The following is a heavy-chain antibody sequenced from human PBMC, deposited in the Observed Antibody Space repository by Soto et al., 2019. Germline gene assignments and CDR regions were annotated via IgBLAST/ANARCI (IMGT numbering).Heavy chain of an antibody. J-gene: IGHJ2*01. CDR2: VYYSGST. CDR1: CGSINNNDYY. CDR3: ARMSYFYDKWYFDL. V-gene: IGHV4-30-4*01. Sequence: SETLSLTCTVSCGSINNNDYYWSWIRQTPGKGLEWIGYVYYSGSTDYIPSLKSRLSMSIDKSKNQFTLKLNSVTAADTATYYCARMSYFYDKWYFDLWGRGTLVTVSS. D-gene: IGHD3-22*01.